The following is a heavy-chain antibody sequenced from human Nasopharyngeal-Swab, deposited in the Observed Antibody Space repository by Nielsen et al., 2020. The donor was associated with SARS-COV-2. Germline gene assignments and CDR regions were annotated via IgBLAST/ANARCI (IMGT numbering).Heavy chain of an antibody. D-gene: IGHD1-7*01. J-gene: IGHJ6*02. Sequence: GGSLRLSCAASGFSFSSCSMSWVRQAPGRGLEWVSSISSRGDDTYSAASVKGRFTISRDNSKNTLYLQMNNLRAEDTAVYFCAKCRRNCLKEEMDVLGQGTTVTVSS. V-gene: IGHV3-23*01. CDR1: GFSFSSCS. CDR2: ISSRGDDT. CDR3: AKCRRNCLKEEMDV.